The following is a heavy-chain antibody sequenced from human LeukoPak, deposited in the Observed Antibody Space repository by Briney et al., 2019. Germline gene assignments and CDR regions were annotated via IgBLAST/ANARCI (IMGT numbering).Heavy chain of an antibody. Sequence: PGGSLRLSCAASGFTFSSYAMHWVRQAPGKGLEWVAVISYDGSNKYYADSVKGRFTISRDNSKNTLYLQMNSLRAEDTAVYYCARDGKSWYYDFWSSGAFDIWGQGTMVTVSS. D-gene: IGHD3-3*01. J-gene: IGHJ3*02. CDR1: GFTFSSYA. V-gene: IGHV3-30-3*01. CDR3: ARDGKSWYYDFWSSGAFDI. CDR2: ISYDGSNK.